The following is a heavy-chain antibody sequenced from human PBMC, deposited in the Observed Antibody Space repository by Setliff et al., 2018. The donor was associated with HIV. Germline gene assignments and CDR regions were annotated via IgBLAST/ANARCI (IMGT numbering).Heavy chain of an antibody. V-gene: IGHV4-59*05. CDR1: GGSISSYY. CDR2: IYYRGNT. D-gene: IGHD1-26*01. CDR3: ARTRAPYFFDF. J-gene: IGHJ4*02. Sequence: SETLSLTCTVSGGSISSYYWSWIRQPPGKGLEWIGSIYYRGNTYYNPSLKSRVTISVDTSRNQFSLKMHSVTAADTSVYFCARTRAPYFFDFWGQGAQVTVSS.